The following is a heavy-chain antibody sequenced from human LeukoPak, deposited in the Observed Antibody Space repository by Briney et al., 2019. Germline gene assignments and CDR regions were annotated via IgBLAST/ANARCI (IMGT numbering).Heavy chain of an antibody. D-gene: IGHD1-26*01. Sequence: GRSLRLSCAASGFTFSRDGMHWVRQAPGKGLEWVAVIWYDGSKKYYADSVKGRFTISRDNSKNTLYLQMNSLRAEDTAVYYCARVKGPSGSYGNYWGQGTLVTVSS. V-gene: IGHV3-33*01. CDR3: ARVKGPSGSYGNY. CDR2: IWYDGSKK. J-gene: IGHJ4*02. CDR1: GFTFSRDG.